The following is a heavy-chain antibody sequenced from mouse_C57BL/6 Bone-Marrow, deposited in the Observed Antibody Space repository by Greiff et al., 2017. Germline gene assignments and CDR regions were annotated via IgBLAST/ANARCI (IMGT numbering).Heavy chain of an antibody. CDR3: ASGGKDGGYYFDY. CDR1: GYTFTTYP. D-gene: IGHD1-1*02. V-gene: IGHV1-47*01. J-gene: IGHJ2*02. CDR2: FHPYTDDT. Sequence: VKLQESGAELVKPGASVKMSCKASGYTFTTYPIAWMKQTHGNSLEWIGNFHPYTDDTKYNEKFKGKATLTVDKSSSTFSLELSRITSDDSAIDFCASGGKDGGYYFDYWGQGTSLTVSA.